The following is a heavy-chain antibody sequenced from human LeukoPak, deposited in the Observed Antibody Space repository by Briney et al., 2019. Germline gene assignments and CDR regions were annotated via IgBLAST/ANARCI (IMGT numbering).Heavy chain of an antibody. J-gene: IGHJ4*02. V-gene: IGHV3-23*01. D-gene: IGHD6-6*01. CDR2: ISGSGGST. CDR3: AKDSSIAPRLGDY. Sequence: GGSLRLSCAASGFTFSSYAMSWVRQAPGKGLEWVSAISGSGGSTYYADSVKGRFTVSRDNSKNTLYLQMNSLRAEDTAVYYCAKDSSIAPRLGDYWGQGTLVTVSS. CDR1: GFTFSSYA.